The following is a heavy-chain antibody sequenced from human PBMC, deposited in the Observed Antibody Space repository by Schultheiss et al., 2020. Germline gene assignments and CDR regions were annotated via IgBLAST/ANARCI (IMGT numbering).Heavy chain of an antibody. CDR3: ARLGIGPWHYWYFDL. CDR2: INHSGST. V-gene: IGHV4-34*01. Sequence: SETLSLTCAVYGGSFSGYYWSWIRQPPGKGLEWIGEINHSGSTNYNPSLKSRVTISVDTSKNQFSLKLSSVTAADTAVYYCARLGIGPWHYWYFDLWGRG. J-gene: IGHJ2*01. CDR1: GGSFSGYY. D-gene: IGHD7-27*01.